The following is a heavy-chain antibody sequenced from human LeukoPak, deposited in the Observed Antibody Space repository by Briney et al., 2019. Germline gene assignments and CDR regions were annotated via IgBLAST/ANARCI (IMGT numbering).Heavy chain of an antibody. Sequence: SVKVSCKASGGTFSSYAISWVRQAPGHGLEWMGRIIPIFGTANYAQKFQGRVTITTDESTSTAYMELSSLRSEDTAVYYCASGATINYYYYYMDVWGKGTTVTVSS. D-gene: IGHD5-12*01. CDR3: ASGATINYYYYYMDV. CDR1: GGTFSSYA. V-gene: IGHV1-69*05. J-gene: IGHJ6*03. CDR2: IIPIFGTA.